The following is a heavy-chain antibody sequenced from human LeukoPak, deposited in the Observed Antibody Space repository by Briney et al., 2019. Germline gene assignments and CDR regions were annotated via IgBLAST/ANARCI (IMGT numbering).Heavy chain of an antibody. CDR2: MSSSDDGR. Sequence: GGSLRLSCAASGFTFSSYWMSWVRQAPGKGLEWVSAMSSSDDGRYYAASVRGRFTISRDTSRSTLYLQMNSLRAEDAAVYYCAKAPVTSCRGAFCYPFDYWGQGALVTVSS. J-gene: IGHJ4*02. V-gene: IGHV3-23*01. CDR3: AKAPVTSCRGAFCYPFDY. CDR1: GFTFSSYW. D-gene: IGHD2-15*01.